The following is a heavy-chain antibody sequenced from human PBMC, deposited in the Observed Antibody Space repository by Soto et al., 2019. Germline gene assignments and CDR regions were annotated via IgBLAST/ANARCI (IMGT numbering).Heavy chain of an antibody. V-gene: IGHV3-7*05. CDR3: ARDLIGYCSGGSCPTVHLIDY. Sequence: GGSLRLSCAASGFTFSSYWMSWVRQAPGKGLEWVANVKQDGSEKYYVDSVKGRFTISRDNAKNSLYLQMSSLRAEDTAVYYCARDLIGYCSGGSCPTVHLIDYWAQGTLVTVSS. D-gene: IGHD2-15*01. CDR1: GFTFSSYW. CDR2: VKQDGSEK. J-gene: IGHJ4*02.